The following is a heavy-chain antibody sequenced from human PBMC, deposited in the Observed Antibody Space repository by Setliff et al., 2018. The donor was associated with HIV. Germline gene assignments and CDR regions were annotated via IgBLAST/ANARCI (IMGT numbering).Heavy chain of an antibody. CDR3: ARAPAVTTSLFFDY. D-gene: IGHD4-17*01. CDR2: ISGSGGST. CDR1: GFTFSSYA. V-gene: IGHV3-23*01. J-gene: IGHJ4*02. Sequence: GGSLRLSCTASGFTFSSYAVSWVRQAPGKGLEWVSTISGSGGSTYYADSVKGRFTISRDNSKNTLYLQMNSLRAEDTAIYYCARAPAVTTSLFFDYWGQGTLVTVSS.